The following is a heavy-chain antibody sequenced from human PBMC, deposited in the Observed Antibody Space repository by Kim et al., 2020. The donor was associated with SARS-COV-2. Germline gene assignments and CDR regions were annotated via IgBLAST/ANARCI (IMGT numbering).Heavy chain of an antibody. CDR3: ARNLAYGMDV. CDR2: INSDGSAT. CDR1: GFTFSDYW. J-gene: IGHJ6*02. Sequence: GSLRLSCAASGFTFSDYWMYWVRQAPGKGLVWVSRINSDGSATGYADSVKGRFTISRDTAKNTLFLQMNSLRAEDTAVYYCARNLAYGMDVWGQGTTVT. V-gene: IGHV3-74*01.